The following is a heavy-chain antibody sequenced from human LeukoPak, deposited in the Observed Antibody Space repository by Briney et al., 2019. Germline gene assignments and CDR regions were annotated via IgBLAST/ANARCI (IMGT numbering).Heavy chain of an antibody. Sequence: GASVKVSCKASGYTFTGYCMHWVRQAPGQGLEWMGWISAYNGNTNYAQKLQGRVTMTTDTSTSTAYMELRSLRSDDTAVYYCARDRGYSGYGPSLDYWGQGTLVTVSS. D-gene: IGHD5-12*01. CDR1: GYTFTGYC. CDR2: ISAYNGNT. V-gene: IGHV1-18*04. J-gene: IGHJ4*02. CDR3: ARDRGYSGYGPSLDY.